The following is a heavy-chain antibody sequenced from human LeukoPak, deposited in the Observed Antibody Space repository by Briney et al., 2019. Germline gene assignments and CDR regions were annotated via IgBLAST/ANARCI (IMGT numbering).Heavy chain of an antibody. CDR2: ISWNSGSI. CDR3: AKGLDYYYYGMDV. J-gene: IGHJ6*02. Sequence: GGSLRLSCAASGFTFDDYAMHWVRQAPGKGLEWVSGISWNSGSIGYADSVKGRFTISRDNAKNSLYLQMNSLRAEDTAVYYCAKGLDYYYYGMDVWGQGTTVTVSS. V-gene: IGHV3-9*01. CDR1: GFTFDDYA.